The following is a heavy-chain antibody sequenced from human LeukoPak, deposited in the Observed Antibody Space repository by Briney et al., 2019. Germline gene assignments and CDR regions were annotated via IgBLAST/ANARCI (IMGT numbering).Heavy chain of an antibody. J-gene: IGHJ4*02. CDR3: ARVAPYSSGWYVAY. CDR2: IYYSGTT. CDR1: GAYINSYY. Sequence: SETLSLTCTVFGAYINSYYWSWIRQPPGEGLEWIGYIYYSGTTNYNPSLKSRVTISVDTSKNQFSLKLTSVTAADTAVYYCARVAPYSSGWYVAYWGQGTLVTVSS. V-gene: IGHV4-59*01. D-gene: IGHD6-19*01.